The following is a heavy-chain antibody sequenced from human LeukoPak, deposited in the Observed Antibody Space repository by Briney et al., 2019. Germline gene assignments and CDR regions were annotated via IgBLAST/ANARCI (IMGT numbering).Heavy chain of an antibody. Sequence: GGSLRLSCAASGFTFSSYSMNWVRQAPGKGLEWVSSISSSSSYIYYADSVKGRFTISRDNAKNSLYLQMNSLRAEDTAVHYCARDLSSGSYCDYWGQGTLVTVSS. J-gene: IGHJ4*02. CDR3: ARDLSSGSYCDY. CDR1: GFTFSSYS. D-gene: IGHD1-26*01. V-gene: IGHV3-21*01. CDR2: ISSSSSYI.